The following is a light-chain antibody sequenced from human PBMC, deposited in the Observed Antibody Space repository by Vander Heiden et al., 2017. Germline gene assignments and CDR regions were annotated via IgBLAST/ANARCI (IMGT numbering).Light chain of an antibody. CDR1: SIGDNN. Sequence: SSDLSQDPTVSLGLGQTVRITGQGDSIGDNNVSWYLQKPGQAPVLVIYGNSIRPSGIPERFSGSKSGNTATLTITGAQAEDEADYYCQSRDNSSNHLVFGGGTKLTVL. V-gene: IGLV3-19*01. J-gene: IGLJ3*02. CDR2: GNS. CDR3: QSRDNSSNHLV.